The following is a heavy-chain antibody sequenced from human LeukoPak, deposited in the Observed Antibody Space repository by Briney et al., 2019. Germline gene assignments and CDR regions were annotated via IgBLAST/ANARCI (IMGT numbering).Heavy chain of an antibody. J-gene: IGHJ4*02. CDR1: GGSFSGYY. V-gene: IGHV4-34*01. D-gene: IGHD3-16*02. Sequence: PSETLSLTCAVYGGSFSGYYWSWVRQPPGKGLEWIGEINHSGSTNYNPSLKSRVTISVDTSKNQFSLMLNSVTAADTAVYYCARHNQYDYVWGSYRWDYWGQGTLVTVSS. CDR3: ARHNQYDYVWGSYRWDY. CDR2: INHSGST.